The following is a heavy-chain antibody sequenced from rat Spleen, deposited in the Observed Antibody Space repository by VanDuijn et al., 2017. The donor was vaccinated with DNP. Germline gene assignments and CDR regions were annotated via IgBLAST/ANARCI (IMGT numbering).Heavy chain of an antibody. CDR2: ISYDGGST. CDR1: GFTFSDYY. D-gene: IGHD1-4*01. Sequence: EVQLVESGGGLVQPGRSLKLSCAASGFTFSDYYMAWVRQAPTKGLEWVASISYDGGSTYYRDSVKGRFIISRNNAKSTLYLQMDSLRSDDTATYYCAGRPPPTRGPFDYWGQGIMVTVSS. CDR3: AGRPPPTRGPFDY. V-gene: IGHV5-20*01. J-gene: IGHJ2*01.